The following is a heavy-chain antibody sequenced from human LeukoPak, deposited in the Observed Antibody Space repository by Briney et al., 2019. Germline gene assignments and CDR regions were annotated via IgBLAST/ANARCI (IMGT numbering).Heavy chain of an antibody. V-gene: IGHV3-7*03. D-gene: IGHD3-10*01. Sequence: GGSLRLSCSASGLTFSRRWMSWVRQTPGKGLEWVANIKEDGSQKYYADSVMGRFTISRGNAENSLYLQLNSLRAEDTAMYYCAGDRGYLQFDYWGQGTLVTVSS. J-gene: IGHJ4*02. CDR3: AGDRGYLQFDY. CDR1: GLTFSRRW. CDR2: IKEDGSQK.